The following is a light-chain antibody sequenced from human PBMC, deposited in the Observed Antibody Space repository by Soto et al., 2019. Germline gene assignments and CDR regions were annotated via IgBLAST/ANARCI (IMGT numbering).Light chain of an antibody. Sequence: PGERATLSCRTSQSISSTYLAWYQQRPGQAPRLLIYAASSRATGIPDRFSSSGSGTDFTLTISRLEPEDFAVYYCQQYFGSLYTFGQGTKLEIK. J-gene: IGKJ2*01. V-gene: IGKV3-20*01. CDR1: QSISSTY. CDR3: QQYFGSLYT. CDR2: AAS.